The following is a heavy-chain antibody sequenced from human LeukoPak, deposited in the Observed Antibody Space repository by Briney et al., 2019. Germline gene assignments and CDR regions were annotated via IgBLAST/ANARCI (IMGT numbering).Heavy chain of an antibody. D-gene: IGHD5-12*01. CDR2: FIPIFVIA. CDR3: ARAPSEWLRVDNWFDP. V-gene: IGHV1-69*01. Sequence: SVKVSCTASGGTFTSYAISCVRQAPGHGLEWMGGFIPIFVIANYAQKCQGRVTMTADESTSTADRELSSLRSEDTAVYYCARAPSEWLRVDNWFDPWGQGTLVTVSS. J-gene: IGHJ5*02. CDR1: GGTFTSYA.